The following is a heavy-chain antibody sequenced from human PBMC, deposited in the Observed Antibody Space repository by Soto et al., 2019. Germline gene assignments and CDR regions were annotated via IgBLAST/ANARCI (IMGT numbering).Heavy chain of an antibody. Sequence: SETLSLTCTVSGGSISSYYWSWIRQPPGKGLEWIGEINHSGSTNYNPSLKSRVTISVDTSKNQFSLKLSSVTAADTAVYYCASYYGSGSYYNWFDPWGQGTLVTVSS. V-gene: IGHV4-34*01. D-gene: IGHD3-10*01. CDR3: ASYYGSGSYYNWFDP. CDR1: GGSISSYY. CDR2: INHSGST. J-gene: IGHJ5*02.